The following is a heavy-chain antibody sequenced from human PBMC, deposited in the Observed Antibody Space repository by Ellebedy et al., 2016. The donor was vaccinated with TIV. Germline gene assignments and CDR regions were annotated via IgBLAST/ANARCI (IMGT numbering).Heavy chain of an antibody. D-gene: IGHD3-9*01. Sequence: GESLKISCGVSGITFSSYSMTWVRQAPGKGLEWLAYIDTSSTNIHYADSVKGRFTVARDNAKNSLYLQMNSLRGDDTAVYYCGRAREPGYFAYYYYGMDVWGQGTTVTVSS. V-gene: IGHV3-48*04. CDR2: IDTSSTNI. CDR1: GITFSSYS. J-gene: IGHJ6*02. CDR3: GRAREPGYFAYYYYGMDV.